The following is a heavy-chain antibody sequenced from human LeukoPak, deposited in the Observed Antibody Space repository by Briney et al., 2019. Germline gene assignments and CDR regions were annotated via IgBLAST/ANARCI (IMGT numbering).Heavy chain of an antibody. J-gene: IGHJ4*02. CDR3: ARVRWASYYFEY. D-gene: IGHD4-23*01. Sequence: QPGGSLRLSCAASGFTVTSNHMSWVRQAPGKGLEWVSYISSGSSSISYADSVKGRFTISRDNAKNSLYLQMNSLRDEDTAVYYCARVRWASYYFEYWGQGTLVTVSS. CDR2: ISSGSSSI. CDR1: GFTVTSNH. V-gene: IGHV3-48*02.